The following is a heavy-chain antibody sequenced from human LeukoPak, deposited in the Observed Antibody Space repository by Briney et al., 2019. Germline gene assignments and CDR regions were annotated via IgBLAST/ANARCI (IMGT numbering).Heavy chain of an antibody. CDR2: IKQDGSEK. J-gene: IGHJ4*02. CDR1: GFTFSSYW. D-gene: IGHD3-10*01. V-gene: IGHV3-7*01. CDR3: ARADQVLWFGELGAFDY. Sequence: HPGGSLRLSRAASGFTFSSYWMSWVRQAPGKGLEWVANIKQDGSEKYYVDSVKGRFTISRDNAKNSLYLQMNSLRAEDTAVYYCARADQVLWFGELGAFDYWGQGTLVTVSS.